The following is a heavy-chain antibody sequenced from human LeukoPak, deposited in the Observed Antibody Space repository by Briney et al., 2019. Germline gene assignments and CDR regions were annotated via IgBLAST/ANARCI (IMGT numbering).Heavy chain of an antibody. D-gene: IGHD6-19*01. V-gene: IGHV3-7*01. CDR1: GFTFSSYW. CDR3: AKVGRIAVAGYYFDY. J-gene: IGHJ4*02. CDR2: IKQDGSEK. Sequence: GGSLRLSCAASGFTFSSYWMSWVRQAPGKGLEWVANIKQDGSEKYYVDSVKGRFTISRDNAKNSLYLQMNSLRAEDTAVYYCAKVGRIAVAGYYFDYWGQGTLVTVSS.